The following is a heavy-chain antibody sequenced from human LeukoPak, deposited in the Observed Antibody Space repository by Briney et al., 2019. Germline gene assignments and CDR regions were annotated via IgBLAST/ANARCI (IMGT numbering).Heavy chain of an antibody. CDR1: GYTFTSYY. CDR2: INPSGGST. J-gene: IGHJ4*02. CDR3: TRGSRSGSYYGEFDF. Sequence: ASVKVSCKASGYTFTSYYMHWVRQAAGQGLEWMGIINPSGGSTNYAQKFQGRVTMTRDTSTSTVYMELSSLRSEDTAVYYCTRGSRSGSYYGEFDFWGPGTLVTVSS. V-gene: IGHV1-46*01. D-gene: IGHD1-26*01.